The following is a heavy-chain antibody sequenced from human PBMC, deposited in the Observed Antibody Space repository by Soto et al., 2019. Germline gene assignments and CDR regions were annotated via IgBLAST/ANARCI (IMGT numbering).Heavy chain of an antibody. CDR2: INPNSGGT. CDR3: ARAHCGGDCYSGVDY. V-gene: IGHV1-2*04. Sequence: QVQLVQSGAEVKKPGASVKVSCNACGYTFTGYYMHWVRQAPGQGLEWMGWINPNSGGTNYAQKFQGWVTMTRDTSISTAYMELSRLRSDDTAVYYCARAHCGGDCYSGVDYWGQGTLVTVSS. CDR1: GYTFTGYY. J-gene: IGHJ4*02. D-gene: IGHD2-21*02.